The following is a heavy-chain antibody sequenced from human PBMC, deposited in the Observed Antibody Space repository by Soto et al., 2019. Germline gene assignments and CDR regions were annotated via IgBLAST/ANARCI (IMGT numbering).Heavy chain of an antibody. D-gene: IGHD3-22*01. CDR1: GGTFSSYA. Sequence: SVKVSCKASGGTFSSYAISWVRQAPGQGLEWMGGIIPIFGTANYEQKFQGRVTITADESTSTAYMELSSLRSEDTEVYYCAREIASVVVITTGLGWFDPWGQGTLVTVSS. J-gene: IGHJ5*02. V-gene: IGHV1-69*01. CDR3: AREIASVVVITTGLGWFDP. CDR2: IIPIFGTA.